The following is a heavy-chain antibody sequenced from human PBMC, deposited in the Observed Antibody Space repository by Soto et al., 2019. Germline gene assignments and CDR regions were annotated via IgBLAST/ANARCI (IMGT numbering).Heavy chain of an antibody. CDR1: GGSFSGYY. CDR3: QGFDQDDFWSGDYFDP. CDR2: INHSGST. Sequence: PSETLSLTCAVYGGSFSGYYWSWIRQPPGKGLEWIGEINHSGSTNYNPSLKSRVTISVDTSTNQFSLKLSSVTAADTAVYYCQGFDQDDFWSGDYFDPWGQGTLVTVSS. V-gene: IGHV4-34*01. J-gene: IGHJ5*02. D-gene: IGHD3-3*01.